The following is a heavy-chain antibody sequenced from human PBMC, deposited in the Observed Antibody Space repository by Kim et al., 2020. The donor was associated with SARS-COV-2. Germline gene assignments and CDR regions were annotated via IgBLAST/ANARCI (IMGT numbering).Heavy chain of an antibody. V-gene: IGHV3-11*01. J-gene: IGHJ4*02. Sequence: GGSLRLSCAASGLSFSDSYMNWVRQAPGKWLEWLSFISTRGESIFYADSVEGRFTISRDHAKNSLYLQMNYLRDEDTAVYYCSRSGNGYNAFGIWGQG. CDR2: ISTRGESI. D-gene: IGHD5-12*01. CDR1: GLSFSDSY. CDR3: SRSGNGYNAFGI.